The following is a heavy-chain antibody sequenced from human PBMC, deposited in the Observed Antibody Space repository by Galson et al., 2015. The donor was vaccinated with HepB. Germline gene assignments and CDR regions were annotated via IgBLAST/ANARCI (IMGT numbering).Heavy chain of an antibody. CDR3: ARSDYFDYWGQGTLVTVSSGSGYTAGYYYGMDV. D-gene: IGHD3-3*01. J-gene: IGHJ6*02. V-gene: IGHV3-33*01. CDR1: GFTFSSYG. Sequence: SLRLSCAASGFTFSSYGMHWVRQAPGKGLEWVAVIWYDGSNKYYADSVKGRFTISRDNSKNTLYLQMNSLRAEDTAVYYCARSDYFDYWGQGTLVTVSSGSGYTAGYYYGMDVWGQGTTVTVSS. CDR2: IWYDGSNK.